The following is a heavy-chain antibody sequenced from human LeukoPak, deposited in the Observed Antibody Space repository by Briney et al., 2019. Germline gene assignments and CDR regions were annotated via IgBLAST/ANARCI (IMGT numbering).Heavy chain of an antibody. Sequence: SETLSLTCTVSGGSISSYYWSWIRQPPGKGLEWIGYIYYTGSTNYNPSLQSRVTISVDTSKNQFSLKLSSVTAADTAVYYCARHESIVVVTAMIWGQGTMVTVSS. V-gene: IGHV4-59*08. CDR1: GGSISSYY. CDR3: ARHESIVVVTAMI. D-gene: IGHD2-21*02. CDR2: IYYTGST. J-gene: IGHJ3*02.